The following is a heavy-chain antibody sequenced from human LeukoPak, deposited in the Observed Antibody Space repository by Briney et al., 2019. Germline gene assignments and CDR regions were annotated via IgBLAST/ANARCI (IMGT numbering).Heavy chain of an antibody. CDR2: INSDGSST. CDR3: SGGGSITVAGY. Sequence: GGSLRLSCAASGFTFSSYWIHWVRQAPGKGLVWVSRINSDGSSTNYADSVKGRFTISRDNAKNALFLQMNSLRAEDSAVYYCSGGGSITVAGYWGQGTLVTVSS. D-gene: IGHD3-10*01. V-gene: IGHV3-74*01. J-gene: IGHJ4*02. CDR1: GFTFSSYW.